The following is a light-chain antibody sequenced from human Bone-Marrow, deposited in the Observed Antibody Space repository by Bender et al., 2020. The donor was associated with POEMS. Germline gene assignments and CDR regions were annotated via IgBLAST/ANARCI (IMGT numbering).Light chain of an antibody. CDR3: IAWDDTLNGWV. V-gene: IGLV2-14*01. CDR2: NSD. J-gene: IGLJ2*01. CDR1: SSDVGGFNT. Sequence: QSALTQPASVSGSPGQSITISCAGTSSDVGGFNTVSWYQQHPGKAPKLIIYNSDQRPSGVPDRFSGSMSGTSASLAISGLHSEDEADYYCIAWDDTLNGWVFGGGTKLTVL.